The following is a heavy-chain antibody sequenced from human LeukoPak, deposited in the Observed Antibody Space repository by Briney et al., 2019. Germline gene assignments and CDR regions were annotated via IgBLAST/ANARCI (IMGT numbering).Heavy chain of an antibody. J-gene: IGHJ4*02. V-gene: IGHV3-49*03. CDR3: TRDRGAYNLYDY. CDR1: GFTFGDYA. D-gene: IGHD1-1*01. CDR2: IRSKAYGETA. Sequence: GGSLRLSCTASGFTFGDYAMSWIRQAPGKGLEWVGFIRSKAYGETADYAASVKGRFTTSRDDSKAIAYLQMNSLKTEDTAVYHCTRDRGAYNLYDYWGQGTLVTVSS.